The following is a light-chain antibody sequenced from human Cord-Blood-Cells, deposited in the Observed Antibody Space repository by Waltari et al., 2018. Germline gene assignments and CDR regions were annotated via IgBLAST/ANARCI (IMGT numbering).Light chain of an antibody. CDR2: DVS. V-gene: IGLV2-14*03. Sequence: QSALTQPASVSGSPGQSITISCTGTSSYVGGYNYVSWYQQNPGKAPKLMIYDVSNRPSGVSNRFSGSKSGNTASLTISGLQAEDEADYYCSSYTSSSTYVFGTGTKVTVL. J-gene: IGLJ1*01. CDR1: SSYVGGYNY. CDR3: SSYTSSSTYV.